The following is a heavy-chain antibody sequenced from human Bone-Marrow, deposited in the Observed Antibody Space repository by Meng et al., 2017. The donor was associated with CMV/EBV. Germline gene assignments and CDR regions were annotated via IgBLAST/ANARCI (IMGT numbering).Heavy chain of an antibody. D-gene: IGHD2-2*01. CDR2: IFYSGST. J-gene: IGHJ4*02. CDR3: ARFLTGYCSSTSCLGYFDY. CDR1: GGSISSSSYY. Sequence: SETLSLTCTVSGGSISSSSYYWGWIRQPPGKGLEWIGSIFYSGSTYYNPSLKSRVTISVDTSKNQFSLKLSSVTAADTAVYSCARFLTGYCSSTSCLGYFDYWGQGTLVTVSS. V-gene: IGHV4-39*07.